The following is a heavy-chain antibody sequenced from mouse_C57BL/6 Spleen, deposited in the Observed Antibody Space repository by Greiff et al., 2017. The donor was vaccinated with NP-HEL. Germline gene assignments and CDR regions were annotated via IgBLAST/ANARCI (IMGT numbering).Heavy chain of an antibody. Sequence: VQLQQSGPELVKPGASVKIPCKASGYTFTDYNMDWVKQSHGKSLEWIGDINPNNGGTIYNQKFKGKATLTVDKSSSTAYMELRSLTSEDTAVYYCARGYYGSSFYVDYWGQGTTLTVSS. CDR1: GYTFTDYN. D-gene: IGHD1-1*01. CDR2: INPNNGGT. CDR3: ARGYYGSSFYVDY. J-gene: IGHJ2*01. V-gene: IGHV1-18*01.